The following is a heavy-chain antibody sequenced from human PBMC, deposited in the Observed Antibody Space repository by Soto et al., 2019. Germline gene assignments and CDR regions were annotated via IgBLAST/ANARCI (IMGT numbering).Heavy chain of an antibody. V-gene: IGHV3-23*01. CDR2: ISYGGGTT. CDR3: AKNPGYYYDSTGYHFDY. CDR1: EFTFSDYA. Sequence: GGSLRLSCAASEFTFSDYAMSWVRQAPGKGLEWVSAISYGGGTTYYADSVKGRFTISRDNSKSTLYLQMNSLRAEDTAVYYCAKNPGYYYDSTGYHFDYWGQGTLVTVSS. J-gene: IGHJ4*02. D-gene: IGHD3-22*01.